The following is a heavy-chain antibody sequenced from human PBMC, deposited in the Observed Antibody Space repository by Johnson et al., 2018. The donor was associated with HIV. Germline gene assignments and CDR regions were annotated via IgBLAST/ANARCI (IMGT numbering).Heavy chain of an antibody. J-gene: IGHJ3*02. Sequence: QVQLVESGGGVVQPGRSLRLSCAASGFTFSTYAMHWVRQAPGKGLEWVTIISYDGINKYYADSVKGRFTISRDNSKNTLYLQMGGLRAEDTAVYYCASRVRVESFNIWGQGTMVTVSS. D-gene: IGHD4/OR15-4a*01. V-gene: IGHV3-30*14. CDR3: ASRVRVESFNI. CDR2: ISYDGINK. CDR1: GFTFSTYA.